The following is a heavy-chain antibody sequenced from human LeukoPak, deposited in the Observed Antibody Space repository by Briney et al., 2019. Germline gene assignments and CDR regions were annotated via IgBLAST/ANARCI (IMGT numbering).Heavy chain of an antibody. CDR1: GYTFTGYY. J-gene: IGHJ4*02. CDR2: INPNSGSP. V-gene: IGHV1-2*02. D-gene: IGHD2-8*01. CDR3: ASLTLGYCTNGVCADDY. Sequence: ASVKVACKASGYTFTGYYMHWVRQAPGQGLEWMGWINPNSGSPSYAQKFQGRVTITRDTSIITAYMELSRLRSDDTAVYCCASLTLGYCTNGVCADDYWDQGTRDSVSS.